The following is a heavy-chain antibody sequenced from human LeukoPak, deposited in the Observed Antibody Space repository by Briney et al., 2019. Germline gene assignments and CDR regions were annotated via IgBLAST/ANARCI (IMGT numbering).Heavy chain of an antibody. V-gene: IGHV4-34*01. Sequence: SETLSLTCAVYGGSFSGYYWSWIRQPPGKGLQWIGEINHSGSTNYNPSLKSRVTISVDTSKNQFPLKLSSVTAADTAVYYCARAYSSGWFRGLDYWGQGTLVTVSS. CDR2: INHSGST. CDR1: GGSFSGYY. CDR3: ARAYSSGWFRGLDY. D-gene: IGHD6-19*01. J-gene: IGHJ4*02.